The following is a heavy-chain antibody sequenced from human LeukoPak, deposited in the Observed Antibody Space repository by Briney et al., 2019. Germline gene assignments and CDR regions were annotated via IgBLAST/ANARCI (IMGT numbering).Heavy chain of an antibody. CDR3: ARAHNWKYGSFDF. CDR1: GFTFSSYS. D-gene: IGHD1-7*01. J-gene: IGHJ4*02. V-gene: IGHV3-21*01. CDR2: ISSSSSYI. Sequence: GGSLRLSCAASGFTFSSYSMNWVRQAPGKGLEWVSCISSSSSYIYYADSVKGRFTISRDNAKNSLYLQMNSLRAKDTAVYYCARAHNWKYGSFDFWGQGTLVTVSS.